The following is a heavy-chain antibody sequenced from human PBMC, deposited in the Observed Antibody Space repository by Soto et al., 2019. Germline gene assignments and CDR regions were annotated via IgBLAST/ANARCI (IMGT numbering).Heavy chain of an antibody. CDR2: IIPILGIA. D-gene: IGHD3-10*01. CDR1: GGTFSSYT. J-gene: IGHJ6*02. V-gene: IGHV1-69*02. CDR3: ARGGMTMVRGVRDYYGMDV. Sequence: QVQLVQSGAEVKKPGSSVKVSCKASGGTFSSYTISWVRQAPGQGLEWMGRIIPILGIANYAQKFQGRVTDTADKSHSTAYMELSRLRSEDPAVYYWARGGMTMVRGVRDYYGMDVWGQGTTVTVSS.